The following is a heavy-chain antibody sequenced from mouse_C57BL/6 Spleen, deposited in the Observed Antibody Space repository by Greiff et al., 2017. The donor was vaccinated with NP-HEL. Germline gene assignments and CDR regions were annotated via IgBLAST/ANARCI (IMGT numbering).Heavy chain of an antibody. CDR1: GYTFTTYT. CDR2: FYPCNGDT. J-gene: IGHJ4*01. D-gene: IGHD6-1*01. Sequence: QVQLQQSGAELVKPGASVKMSCKASGYTFTTYTIDWVKQRPGKGLEWIGNFYPCNGDTKYNEKFKDKATLTAEKSSSTVYMELSRLTSDDSAVYSCASDAAQTSYYAFDYWGQGTSVTVSS. V-gene: IGHV1-47*01. CDR3: ASDAAQTSYYAFDY.